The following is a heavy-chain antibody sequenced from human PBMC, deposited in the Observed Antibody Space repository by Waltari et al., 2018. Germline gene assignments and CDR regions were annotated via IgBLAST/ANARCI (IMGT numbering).Heavy chain of an antibody. V-gene: IGHV1-2*02. CDR2: IHPGGGDT. J-gene: IGHJ4*02. CDR3: ARDHNWGPDY. CDR1: GYTFTNFY. Sequence: QVQLVQSGAELKHPGASVRVSCTTSGYTFTNFYFHWVRQAPGQGLEWMGWIHPGGGDTNYAQKFQGRVTLTRDTSIDTAYLELNGLTSDDTAIYYCARDHNWGPDYWGQGTLVTVSS. D-gene: IGHD7-27*01.